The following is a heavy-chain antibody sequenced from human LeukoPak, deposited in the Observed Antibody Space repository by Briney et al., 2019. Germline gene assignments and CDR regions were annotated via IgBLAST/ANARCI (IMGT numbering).Heavy chain of an antibody. CDR3: AKEIRAAAGIGEGSLDY. CDR1: GFTFSSYW. J-gene: IGHJ4*02. Sequence: GGSLRLSCAASGFTFSSYWMSWVRQAPGKGLEWVANIKQDGSEKYYVDSVKGRFTISRDNAKNSLYLQMNSLRAEDMALYYCAKEIRAAAGIGEGSLDYWGQGTLVTVSS. CDR2: IKQDGSEK. D-gene: IGHD6-13*01. V-gene: IGHV3-7*03.